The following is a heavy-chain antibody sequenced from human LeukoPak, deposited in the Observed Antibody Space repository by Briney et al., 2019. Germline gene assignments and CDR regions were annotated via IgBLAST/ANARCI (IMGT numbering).Heavy chain of an antibody. D-gene: IGHD3-10*01. Sequence: PSETLSLTCTVSGGSISSSSYYWGWIRQPPGKGLEWIGSIYYSGSTYYNPSLKSQVTISVDTSKNQFSLKLSSVTAADTAVYYCARNYYGSGSTLSPNDYWGQGTLVTVSS. CDR1: GGSISSSSYY. J-gene: IGHJ4*02. CDR2: IYYSGST. CDR3: ARNYYGSGSTLSPNDY. V-gene: IGHV4-39*01.